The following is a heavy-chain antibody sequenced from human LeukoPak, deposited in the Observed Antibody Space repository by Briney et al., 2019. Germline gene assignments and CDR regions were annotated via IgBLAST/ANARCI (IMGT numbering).Heavy chain of an antibody. CDR2: IKQDGSEK. D-gene: IGHD3-22*01. V-gene: IGHV3-7*01. J-gene: IGHJ3*02. CDR1: GFTFSSYW. CDR3: ARDYYDSSGLGWGNDAFDI. Sequence: PGGSLRLSCAASGFTFSSYWMSWVRQAPGKGLEWVANIKQDGSEKYYVGSVKGRFTISRDNAKNSLYLQMNSLRAEDTAVYYCARDYYDSSGLGWGNDAFDIWGQGTMVTVSS.